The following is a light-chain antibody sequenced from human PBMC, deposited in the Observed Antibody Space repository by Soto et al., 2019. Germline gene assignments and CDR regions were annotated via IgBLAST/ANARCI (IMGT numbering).Light chain of an antibody. V-gene: IGLV2-14*03. CDR2: DVS. CDR1: SADIGGYNY. J-gene: IGLJ1*01. Sequence: QSVLTQPASVSGSPGQSITISCTGTSADIGGYNYVSWFQHHPGKAPKLVIYDVSNRPSGVSGRFSGSKSGNTASLTISGLQAEDEADYFCTSYTSSSTLGVFGTGTKVTVL. CDR3: TSYTSSSTLGV.